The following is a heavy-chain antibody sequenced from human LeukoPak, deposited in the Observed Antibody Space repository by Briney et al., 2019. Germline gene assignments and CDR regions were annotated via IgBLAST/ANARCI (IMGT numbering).Heavy chain of an antibody. V-gene: IGHV3-23*01. CDR1: GFTFSNYN. CDR3: ARGSAPWFGELYLLDY. Sequence: PGGSLRLSCAASGFTFSNYNMNWVRQAPGKGLEWVSVISGSGGSTDYVDSVKGRFTVSRDNSKNTLYLQMNSLRADDTAVYYCARGSAPWFGELYLLDYWGQGTLVTVSS. J-gene: IGHJ4*02. CDR2: ISGSGGST. D-gene: IGHD3-10*01.